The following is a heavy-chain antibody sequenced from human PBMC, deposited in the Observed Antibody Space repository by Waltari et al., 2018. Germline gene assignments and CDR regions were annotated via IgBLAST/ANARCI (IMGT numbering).Heavy chain of an antibody. J-gene: IGHJ4*02. Sequence: EVQLVESGGGLIQPGGSLRVSCAASGFTVNNNYMIWVRQAPGKGLDWVSLIVSGGNTFYADSVRVRFTISRDSSKNTLYLQMNSLRTEDTAVYYCASSPKEGYWGQGTLVTVSS. CDR1: GFTVNNNY. CDR2: IVSGGNT. V-gene: IGHV3-53*01. CDR3: ASSPKEGY.